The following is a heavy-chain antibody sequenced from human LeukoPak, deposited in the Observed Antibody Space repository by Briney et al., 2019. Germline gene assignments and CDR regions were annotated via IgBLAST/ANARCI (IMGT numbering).Heavy chain of an antibody. CDR1: GGSISSSSYY. CDR2: IYYSGST. CDR3: ARDRPDDFDGMDV. J-gene: IGHJ6*02. Sequence: SETLSLTCTVSGGSISSSSYYWGWIRQPPGKGLEWIGSIYYSGSTYYNPSLKSRVTISVDTSKNQFPLKLSSVTAADTAVYSCARDRPDDFDGMDVWGQGTTVTVSS. D-gene: IGHD1-1*01. V-gene: IGHV4-39*06.